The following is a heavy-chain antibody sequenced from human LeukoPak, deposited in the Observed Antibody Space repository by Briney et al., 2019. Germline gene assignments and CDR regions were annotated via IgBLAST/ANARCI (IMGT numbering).Heavy chain of an antibody. CDR3: ASCCCYDSSGYYYTHFDY. D-gene: IGHD3-22*01. Sequence: GASVKVSCKASGYTFTSYGISWVRQAPGQGLEWMGWISAYNGNTNYAQKLQGRVTMTTDTSTSTAYMELRSLRSDDTAVYYCASCCCYDSSGYYYTHFDYWGQGTLVTVSS. V-gene: IGHV1-18*01. CDR1: GYTFTSYG. CDR2: ISAYNGNT. J-gene: IGHJ4*02.